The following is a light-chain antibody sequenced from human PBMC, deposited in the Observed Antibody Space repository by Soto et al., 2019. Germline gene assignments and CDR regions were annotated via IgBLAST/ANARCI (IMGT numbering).Light chain of an antibody. V-gene: IGLV2-23*01. CDR2: EGS. CDR3: CSYAGSNTLV. Sequence: QSALTQPASVSGSPGQSITISCTGTSSDVGSYNPVSWYQQHPGKAPKLMIYEGSKRPSGVSNRFSGSKSGNTAPLTISGLQAEDEADYYCCSYAGSNTLVFGGGTKLTVL. CDR1: SSDVGSYNP. J-gene: IGLJ2*01.